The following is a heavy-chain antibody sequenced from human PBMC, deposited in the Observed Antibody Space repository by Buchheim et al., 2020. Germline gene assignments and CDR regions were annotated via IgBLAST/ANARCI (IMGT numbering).Heavy chain of an antibody. V-gene: IGHV3-21*06. CDR2: ITSSSSYI. Sequence: VQLVESGGGLVKPGGSLRLSCAASGFTFSNFSMNWVRQAPGKGLEWVSSITSSSSYIFYADSVKGRFTISRDNAKNSLYLQMNSLRAEDTAVYYCAPYCSGGSCNSLDYWGQGTL. J-gene: IGHJ4*02. D-gene: IGHD2-15*01. CDR1: GFTFSNFS. CDR3: APYCSGGSCNSLDY.